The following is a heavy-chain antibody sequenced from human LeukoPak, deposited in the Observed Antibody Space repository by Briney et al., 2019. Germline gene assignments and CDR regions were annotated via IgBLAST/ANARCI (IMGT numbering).Heavy chain of an antibody. Sequence: SETLSLTCAVYGGSFSGYYWSWIRQPPGKGLEWIGEINHSGSTNYNPSPKSRVTISVDTSKNQFSLKLSSVTAADTAVYYCARFHGYGNHRPIDYWGQGTLVTVSS. CDR2: INHSGST. V-gene: IGHV4-34*01. CDR1: GGSFSGYY. J-gene: IGHJ4*02. CDR3: ARFHGYGNHRPIDY. D-gene: IGHD4-11*01.